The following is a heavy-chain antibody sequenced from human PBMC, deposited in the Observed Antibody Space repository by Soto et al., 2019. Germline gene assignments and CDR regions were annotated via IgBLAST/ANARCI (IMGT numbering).Heavy chain of an antibody. CDR2: ISGSGGST. CDR1: GFTFSSYA. D-gene: IGHD6-19*01. V-gene: IGHV3-23*01. CDR3: AKAWASSGLGWVWYFDL. J-gene: IGHJ2*01. Sequence: HPGGSLRLSCAASGFTFSSYAMSWVRQAPGKGLEWVSAISGSGGSTYYADSVKGRFTISRDNSKNTLYLQMNSLRAEDTAVYYCAKAWASSGLGWVWYFDLWGRGTLVTVSS.